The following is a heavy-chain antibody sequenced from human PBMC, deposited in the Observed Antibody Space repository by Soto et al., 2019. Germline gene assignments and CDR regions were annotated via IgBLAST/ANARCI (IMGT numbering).Heavy chain of an antibody. CDR2: INPSGGST. J-gene: IGHJ4*02. Sequence: SVKVSCKASGYTFTSYYMHWVRQAPVQGLEWMGIINPSGGSTSYAQKFQGRVTMTRDTSTSTVYMELSSLRSEDTAVYYCARVSKEGIAAAGFDYWGQGTLVTVSS. CDR3: ARVSKEGIAAAGFDY. D-gene: IGHD6-13*01. V-gene: IGHV1-46*01. CDR1: GYTFTSYY.